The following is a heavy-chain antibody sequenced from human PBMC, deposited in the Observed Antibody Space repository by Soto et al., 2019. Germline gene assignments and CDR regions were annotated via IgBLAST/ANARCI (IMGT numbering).Heavy chain of an antibody. CDR1: GYTFTSYD. CDR2: MNPNSGNT. CDR3: ARGPPYYYGSGSYYYY. D-gene: IGHD3-10*01. J-gene: IGHJ4*02. Sequence: QVQLVQSGAEVKKPGASVKVSCKASGYTFTSYDINWVRQATGQGLEWMGWMNPNSGNTGYAQKFQGRVTMTRNTSISTAYMELSSLRSEDTAVYYCARGPPYYYGSGSYYYYWGQGTLVTVSS. V-gene: IGHV1-8*01.